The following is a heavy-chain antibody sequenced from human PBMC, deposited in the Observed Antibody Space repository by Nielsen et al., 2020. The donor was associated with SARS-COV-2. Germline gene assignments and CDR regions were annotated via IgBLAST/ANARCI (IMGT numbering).Heavy chain of an antibody. D-gene: IGHD6-6*01. Sequence: GESLKISCAASGFTFSSYGMHWVRQAPGKGLEWVAFIRYDGSNKYYADSVKGRFTISRDNSKNTLYLQMNSLRAEDTAVYYCAKSEAARGPYYYYYGMDVWGQGTTVTVSS. J-gene: IGHJ6*02. V-gene: IGHV3-30*02. CDR2: IRYDGSNK. CDR3: AKSEAARGPYYYYYGMDV. CDR1: GFTFSSYG.